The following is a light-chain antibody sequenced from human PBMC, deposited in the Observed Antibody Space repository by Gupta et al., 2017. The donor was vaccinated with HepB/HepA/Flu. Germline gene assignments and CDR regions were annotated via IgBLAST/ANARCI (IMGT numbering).Light chain of an antibody. CDR1: QNINNY. V-gene: IGKV1-39*01. J-gene: IGKJ1*01. Sequence: DIRMTQSPSSLSASVGDRVTITCRASQNINNYLNWYQHKPGKAPKLLIYAASSLQSGVPSRFSGSGSGTDLTFTLTISSLQPEDFAIYYCQQSVSVPRTLGQGTKVEIK. CDR2: AAS. CDR3: QQSVSVPRT.